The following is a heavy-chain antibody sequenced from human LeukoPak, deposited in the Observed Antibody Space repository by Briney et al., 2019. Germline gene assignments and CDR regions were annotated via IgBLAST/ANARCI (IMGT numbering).Heavy chain of an antibody. D-gene: IGHD3-22*01. V-gene: IGHV4-4*02. CDR1: GGSIDITNY. CDR2: ISHDGTT. Sequence: SETLSLTCGVSGGSIDITNYWSWVRQAPGKGLEWIGEISHDGTTNYNPSLRSRVAMSFDRANNQFSLSLTSVTAADTAVYYCTREDRPFCPFAYWGQGVLVAVSS. CDR3: TREDRPFCPFAY. J-gene: IGHJ4*02.